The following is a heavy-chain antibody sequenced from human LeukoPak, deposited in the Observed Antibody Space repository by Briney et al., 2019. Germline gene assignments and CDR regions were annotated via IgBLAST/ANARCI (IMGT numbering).Heavy chain of an antibody. D-gene: IGHD1-26*01. V-gene: IGHV4-39*01. CDR3: ARRVTILGPSLFDY. Sequence: PSETLSLTCTVSGGSISNSTYMWGWIRQPPGKGLEWIGSIYYSGSTYYNPSLRSRVTMSVDTSKNQFSLKLSSVTAADTAMYYCARRVTILGPSLFDYWGQGTLVTVPS. J-gene: IGHJ4*02. CDR2: IYYSGST. CDR1: GGSISNSTYM.